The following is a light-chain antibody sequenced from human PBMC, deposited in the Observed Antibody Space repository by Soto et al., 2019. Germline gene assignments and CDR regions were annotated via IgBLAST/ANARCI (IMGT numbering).Light chain of an antibody. Sequence: SVLTKPPSVSAAPGQQVTISCSGSKYNIGNTYVSWYQQLPGTAPKLLIYENNKRPSGIPDRFSGSKSGTSATLGITGLQTGDEADYYCGAWDSGLSGYVFGTGTKVTVL. V-gene: IGLV1-51*02. CDR3: GAWDSGLSGYV. CDR2: ENN. J-gene: IGLJ1*01. CDR1: KYNIGNTY.